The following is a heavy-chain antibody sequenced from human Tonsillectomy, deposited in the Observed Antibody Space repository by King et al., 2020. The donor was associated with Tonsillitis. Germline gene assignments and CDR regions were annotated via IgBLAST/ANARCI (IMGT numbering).Heavy chain of an antibody. CDR3: ARALIVGATLVGY. CDR2: INPNNGDT. D-gene: IGHD1-26*01. Sequence: VQLVESGAEVKKPGASVKVSCKASGYTFTGYHMHWVRQAPGQGLQWMGWINPNNGDTNYAQKFQGRVTMTRDTSISTAYMELSRLRSDDTAVYYCARALIVGATLVGYWGQGTLVTVSS. CDR1: GYTFTGYH. J-gene: IGHJ4*02. V-gene: IGHV1-2*02.